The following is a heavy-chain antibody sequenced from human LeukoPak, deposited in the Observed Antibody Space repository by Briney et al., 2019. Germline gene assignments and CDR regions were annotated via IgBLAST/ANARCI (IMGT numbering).Heavy chain of an antibody. CDR3: ARDNLGSYGWFDP. V-gene: IGHV4-59*01. D-gene: IGHD1-26*01. CDR2: IYYSGST. J-gene: IGHJ5*02. Sequence: SETLSLTCTVSGGSISSYYWSWIRQPPRKGLEWIGYIYYSGSTNYNPSLKSRVTISVDTSKNQFSLKLSSVTAADTAVYYCARDNLGSYGWFDPWGQGTLVTVSS. CDR1: GGSISSYY.